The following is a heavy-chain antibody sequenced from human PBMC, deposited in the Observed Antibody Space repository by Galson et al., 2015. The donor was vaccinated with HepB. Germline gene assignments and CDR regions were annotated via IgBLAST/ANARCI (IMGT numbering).Heavy chain of an antibody. J-gene: IGHJ4*02. CDR3: ARDSGTAGNIDY. V-gene: IGHV1-69*04. CDR2: IIPILGIA. CDR1: GGTFSSYA. Sequence: SVKVSCKASGGTFSSYAISWVRQAPGQGLEWMGRIIPILGIANYAQKFQGRVTITADKSTSTAYMELSSLRSEDTAVYYCARDSGTAGNIDYWGQGTLVTVSS. D-gene: IGHD1-26*01.